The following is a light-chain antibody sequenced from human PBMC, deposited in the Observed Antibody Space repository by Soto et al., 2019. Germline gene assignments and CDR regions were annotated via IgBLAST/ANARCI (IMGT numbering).Light chain of an antibody. J-gene: IGKJ1*01. CDR1: QGISSY. Sequence: DIQLTQSPSFLSASVGDRVNITCRASQGISSYLAWYQQKPGKAPKLLIYAASTLQSGVPSTFSGSGSGTEFTLTISSLQPEDFATYYCQQLNSYPWTFGQGTKVDI. V-gene: IGKV1-9*01. CDR3: QQLNSYPWT. CDR2: AAS.